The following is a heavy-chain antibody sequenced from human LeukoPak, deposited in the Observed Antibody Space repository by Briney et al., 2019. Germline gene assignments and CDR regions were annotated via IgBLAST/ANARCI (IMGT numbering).Heavy chain of an antibody. D-gene: IGHD4-23*01. CDR1: GFTFSSYA. V-gene: IGHV3-23*01. CDR3: AKGSTVGAQPDY. CDR2: ILAGSST. J-gene: IGHJ4*02. Sequence: PGGSLRLSCAASGFTFSSYAMIWVRQAPGKGLEWASIILAGSSTYYTDSVKGRFTISRDNSKNTLYLQMDSLRAEDTAVYYCAKGSTVGAQPDYWGQGTLVTVSS.